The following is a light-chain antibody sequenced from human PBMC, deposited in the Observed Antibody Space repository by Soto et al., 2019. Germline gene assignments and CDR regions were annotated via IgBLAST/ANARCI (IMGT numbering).Light chain of an antibody. CDR2: DVS. CDR1: SSDVGGYNS. V-gene: IGLV2-14*03. CDR3: SSYTASSTPHYV. Sequence: LTQPASVSGSPGQSITISRTGTSSDVGGYNSVSWYQHHPGKAPKLMIFDVSDRPSGVSSRFSGSKSGNTASLTISGLQAEDEADYYCSSYTASSTPHYVFGPGTKAPS. J-gene: IGLJ1*01.